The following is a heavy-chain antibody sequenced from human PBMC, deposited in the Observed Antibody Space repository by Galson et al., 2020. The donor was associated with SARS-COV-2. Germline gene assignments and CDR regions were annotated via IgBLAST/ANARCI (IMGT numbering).Heavy chain of an antibody. Sequence: ASVKVPCKASGYTFTDYHVHWVRQSPGQGLEWMGLINPNSGGTEYAEKFKGRVTMTRDTSISTASMELTRLTSDDTAVYFCAREKYDTSYFDSAEYFLYWGQGTLVTVSS. J-gene: IGHJ1*01. CDR2: INPNSGGT. CDR1: GYTFTDYH. V-gene: IGHV1-2*02. CDR3: AREKYDTSYFDSAEYFLY. D-gene: IGHD3-9*01.